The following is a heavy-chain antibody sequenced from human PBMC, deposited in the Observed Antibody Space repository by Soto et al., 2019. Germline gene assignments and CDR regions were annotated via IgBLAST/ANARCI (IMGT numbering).Heavy chain of an antibody. CDR3: ARTDSSGWWDYYGMDV. V-gene: IGHV4-59*01. CDR1: GGSISSYY. Sequence: NPSETLSLTCTVSGGSISSYYWSWIRQPPGKGLEWIGYIYYSGSTNYNPSLKSRVTISVDTSKNQFSLKLSSVTAADTAVYYCARTDSSGWWDYYGMDVWGQGTTVTVSS. J-gene: IGHJ6*02. CDR2: IYYSGST. D-gene: IGHD6-19*01.